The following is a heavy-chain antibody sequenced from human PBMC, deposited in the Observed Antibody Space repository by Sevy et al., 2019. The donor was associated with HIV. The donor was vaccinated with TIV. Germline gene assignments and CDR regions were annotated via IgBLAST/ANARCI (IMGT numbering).Heavy chain of an antibody. CDR2: ISTNGRSA. CDR3: AKGYCSGGSCPRDYYYYGMDV. CDR1: GFTFSTYA. Sequence: GGSLRLSCAASGFTFSTYAMNWVRQAPGKGLEWVSSISTNGRSAYYTDSVEGRFTISRDNSKNTLYLQMNSLRADDTAVYYCAKGYCSGGSCPRDYYYYGMDVWGKGTTVTVSS. D-gene: IGHD2-15*01. V-gene: IGHV3-23*01. J-gene: IGHJ6*04.